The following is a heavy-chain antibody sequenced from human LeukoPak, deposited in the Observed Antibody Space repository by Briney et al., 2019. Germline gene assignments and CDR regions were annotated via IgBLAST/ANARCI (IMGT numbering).Heavy chain of an antibody. D-gene: IGHD3-10*01. CDR1: GYTFTSYY. CDR3: AREADNTMVRGASFDQ. CDR2: INPSGGST. V-gene: IGHV1-46*01. J-gene: IGHJ4*02. Sequence: ASVKVSCKPSGYTFTSYYMHWVRQAPGQGLEWMGIINPSGGSTSYAQKFQGRVTMTRDTSTSSVYMELSSLRSEDTAVYYCAREADNTMVRGASFDQWGQGTLVTVSS.